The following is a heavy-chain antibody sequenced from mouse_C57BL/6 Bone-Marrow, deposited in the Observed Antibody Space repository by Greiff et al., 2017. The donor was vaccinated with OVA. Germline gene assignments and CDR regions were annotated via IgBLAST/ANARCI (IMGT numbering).Heavy chain of an antibody. CDR1: GYSITSGYY. J-gene: IGHJ4*01. CDR3: ARNAYYSNYNYYAMDY. Sequence: DVQLQESGPGLVKPSQSLSLTCSVSGYSITSGYYWNWIRQFPGNQLEWMGYISYDGSNNYNPSLKNRISITRDTSKNQFFLKLNSVTTEDTATYYCARNAYYSNYNYYAMDYWGQGTSVTVSS. V-gene: IGHV3-6*01. D-gene: IGHD2-5*01. CDR2: ISYDGSN.